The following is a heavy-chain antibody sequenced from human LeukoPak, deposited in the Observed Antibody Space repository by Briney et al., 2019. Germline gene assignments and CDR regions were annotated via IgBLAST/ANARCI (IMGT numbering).Heavy chain of an antibody. CDR1: GFTFSSYA. CDR2: ISDSGGTV. J-gene: IGHJ4*02. Sequence: GGSLRLSCAASGFTFSSYAMSWVRQAPGKGLEWVSGISDSGGTVYYADSVKGQFTISRDNSKNSLYLQMNSLRAEDTAVYYCAKKLSGSYKGFDYWGQGTLVTVSS. V-gene: IGHV3-23*01. CDR3: AKKLSGSYKGFDY. D-gene: IGHD1-26*01.